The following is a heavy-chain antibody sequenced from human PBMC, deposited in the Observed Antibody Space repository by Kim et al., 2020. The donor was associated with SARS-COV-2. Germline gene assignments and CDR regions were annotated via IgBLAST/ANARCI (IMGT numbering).Heavy chain of an antibody. V-gene: IGHV1-69*13. CDR3: ARQYYDILTGYSSQWFDP. J-gene: IGHJ5*02. CDR2: IIPIFGTA. Sequence: SVKVSCKASGGTFSGYAISWVRQAPGQGLEWMGGIIPIFGTANYAQKFQGRVTITADESTSTAYMELSSLRSEDTAVYYCARQYYDILTGYSSQWFDPWGQGTLVTVSS. D-gene: IGHD3-9*01. CDR1: GGTFSGYA.